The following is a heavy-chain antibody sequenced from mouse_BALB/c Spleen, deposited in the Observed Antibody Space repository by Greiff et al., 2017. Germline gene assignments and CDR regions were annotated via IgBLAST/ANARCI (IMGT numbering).Heavy chain of an antibody. D-gene: IGHD2-4*01. CDR2: ISYDGSN. CDR1: GYSITSGYY. CDR3: ATMIRGFAY. J-gene: IGHJ3*01. Sequence: ESGPGLVKPSQSLSLTCSVTGYSITSGYYWNWIRQFPGNKLEWMGYISYDGSNNYNPSLKNRISITRDTSKNQFFLKLNSVTTEDTATYYCATMIRGFAYWGQGTLVTVSA. V-gene: IGHV3-6*02.